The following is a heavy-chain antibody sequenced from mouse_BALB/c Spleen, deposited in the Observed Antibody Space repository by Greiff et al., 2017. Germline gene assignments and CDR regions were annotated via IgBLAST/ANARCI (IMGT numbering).Heavy chain of an antibody. Sequence: LQQPGAELVKPGASVKMSCKASGYTFTSYNMHWVKQTPGQGLEWIGAIYPGNGDTSYNQKFKGKATLTADKSSSTAYMQLSSLTSEDSAVYYCARIYYGNLRYFDVWGAGTTVTVSS. CDR1: GYTFTSYN. CDR2: IYPGNGDT. CDR3: ARIYYGNLRYFDV. D-gene: IGHD2-1*01. V-gene: IGHV1-12*01. J-gene: IGHJ1*01.